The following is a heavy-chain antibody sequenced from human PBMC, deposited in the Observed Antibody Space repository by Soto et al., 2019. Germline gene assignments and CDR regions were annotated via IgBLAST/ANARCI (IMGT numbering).Heavy chain of an antibody. Sequence: GGSLRLSCAASGFTFSSYAMHWVRQAPGKGLEWVAVISYDGSNKYYADSVKGRFTISRDNSKNTLYLQMNSLRAEDTAVYYCAREEYDSSGYYPNWFDPWGQGTLVTVSS. D-gene: IGHD3-22*01. J-gene: IGHJ5*02. CDR2: ISYDGSNK. CDR1: GFTFSSYA. CDR3: AREEYDSSGYYPNWFDP. V-gene: IGHV3-30-3*01.